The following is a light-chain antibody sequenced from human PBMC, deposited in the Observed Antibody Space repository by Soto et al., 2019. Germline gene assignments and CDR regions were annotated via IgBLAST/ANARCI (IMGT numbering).Light chain of an antibody. CDR1: QTISNT. CDR2: AAS. V-gene: IGKV3-15*01. CDR3: QQYYKWPQWT. J-gene: IGKJ1*01. Sequence: EVVMTQSPATLSVSPGDKVSLSCRANQTISNTLAWYQQKPGQAPRLLIYAASTRATGVSARFSGSGSGTEFTLTITSLQSEDFAVYYCQQYYKWPQWTIGQGTKVDIK.